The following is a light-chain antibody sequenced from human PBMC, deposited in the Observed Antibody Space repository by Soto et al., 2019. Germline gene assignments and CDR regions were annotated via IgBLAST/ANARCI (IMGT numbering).Light chain of an antibody. CDR2: DAS. CDR3: QQRSYWPPRFT. CDR1: QSVSSY. Sequence: EIVLTQSPATLSLSPGERATLSCRASQSVSSYLAWYQQKPGQAPRLLIYDASNRATGIPARFSGSGSGTDFTLTISSLEPEDFAVYYWQQRSYWPPRFTFGGGTKVEIK. V-gene: IGKV3-11*01. J-gene: IGKJ4*01.